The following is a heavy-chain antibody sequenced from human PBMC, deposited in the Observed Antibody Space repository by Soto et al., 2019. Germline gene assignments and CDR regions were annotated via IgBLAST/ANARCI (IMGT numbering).Heavy chain of an antibody. V-gene: IGHV1-69*01. Sequence: QVQLVQSGAEVKKPGYSVKVSCKASGGTFSSYAISWVRQAPGQGLEWMGGIIPIFGTANYAQKFQGRVTITSDESTSTAYMELSSLRSEDTAVYSCATTFSSTLYYYYGMDVWGQGTTVTVSS. D-gene: IGHD6-13*01. CDR3: ATTFSSTLYYYYGMDV. CDR1: GGTFSSYA. CDR2: IIPIFGTA. J-gene: IGHJ6*02.